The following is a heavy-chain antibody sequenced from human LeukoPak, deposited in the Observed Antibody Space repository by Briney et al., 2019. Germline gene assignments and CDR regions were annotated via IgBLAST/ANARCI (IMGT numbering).Heavy chain of an antibody. D-gene: IGHD6-19*01. CDR2: IYYSGST. J-gene: IGHJ3*02. CDR1: GGSISSSSFY. Sequence: SETLSLTCTVSGGSISSSSFYWGWIRQPPGKGLEWIASIYYSGSTYYNPSLKSRVTISVDTSKNQFSLKLSSVTAADTAVYYCARPYSSGWYGVFEIWGQGTMVTVSS. V-gene: IGHV4-39*01. CDR3: ARPYSSGWYGVFEI.